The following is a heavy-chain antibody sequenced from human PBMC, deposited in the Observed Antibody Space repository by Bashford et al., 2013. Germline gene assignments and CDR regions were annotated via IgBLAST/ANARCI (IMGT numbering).Heavy chain of an antibody. V-gene: IGHV4-4*03. Sequence: PETPDPHLRWSLVAPSSSVTGGVGSASPXEGAEWIGEIYHSGSTNYNPSLKSRVTISVDKSKNQFSLKLSSVTAADTAVYYCARVGSYPTPKSDAFDIWGQGTMVTVSS. CDR1: VAPSSSVTG. CDR3: ARVGSYPTPKSDAFDI. D-gene: IGHD1-26*01. CDR2: IYHSGST. J-gene: IGHJ3*02.